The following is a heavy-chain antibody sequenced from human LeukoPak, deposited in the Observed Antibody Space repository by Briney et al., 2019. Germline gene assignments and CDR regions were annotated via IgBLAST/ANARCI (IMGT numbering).Heavy chain of an antibody. V-gene: IGHV1-69*13. D-gene: IGHD4-23*01. Sequence: GASVKVSFKASGGTFSSYAISWVRQAPGQGLEWMGGIIPIFGTANYAQKFQGRVTITADESTSTAYMELSSLRSEDTAVYYCAGTKADYGGNSGAFDIWGQGTMATVSS. CDR2: IIPIFGTA. J-gene: IGHJ3*02. CDR3: AGTKADYGGNSGAFDI. CDR1: GGTFSSYA.